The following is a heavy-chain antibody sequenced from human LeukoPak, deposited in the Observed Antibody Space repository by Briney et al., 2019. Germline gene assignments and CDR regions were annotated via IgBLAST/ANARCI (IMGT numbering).Heavy chain of an antibody. J-gene: IGHJ3*02. V-gene: IGHV3-9*03. Sequence: GGSLRLSCAASGFTFDDYAMHWVRQAPGKGLEWVSGISWNSGSIGYADSVKGRFTISRDNAKNSLYLQMNSLRAEDMALYYCAKDITTVTTNAFDIWGHGTMVTVSS. CDR1: GFTFDDYA. CDR2: ISWNSGSI. D-gene: IGHD4-17*01. CDR3: AKDITTVTTNAFDI.